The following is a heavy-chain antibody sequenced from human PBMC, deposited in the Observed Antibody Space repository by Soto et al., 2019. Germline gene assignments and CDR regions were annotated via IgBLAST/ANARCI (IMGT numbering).Heavy chain of an antibody. CDR2: IYYSGST. Sequence: SETLSLTCTVSGGYISSSSYYWGWIRQPPGKGLEWIGSIYYSGSTYYNPSLKSRVTISVDTSKNQFSLKLSSVTAADTAVYYCARHTRYFRIVATNEYNWFDPWGQGTLVTVSS. D-gene: IGHD5-12*01. V-gene: IGHV4-39*01. CDR1: GGYISSSSYY. J-gene: IGHJ5*02. CDR3: ARHTRYFRIVATNEYNWFDP.